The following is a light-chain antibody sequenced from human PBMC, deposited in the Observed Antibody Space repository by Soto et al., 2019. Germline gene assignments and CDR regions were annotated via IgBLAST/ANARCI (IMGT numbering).Light chain of an antibody. V-gene: IGLV2-8*01. Sequence: QSVLTQPPSASGSPGQSVTISCTGTSSDVGGYNCVSWYQQYPGKAPKLIIYEVSKRPSGVPDRFSGSKSGNTASLTVSGLQAEDEADYYCSSYGGSSNFVFGTGTKLNVL. CDR3: SSYGGSSNFV. J-gene: IGLJ1*01. CDR1: SSDVGGYNC. CDR2: EVS.